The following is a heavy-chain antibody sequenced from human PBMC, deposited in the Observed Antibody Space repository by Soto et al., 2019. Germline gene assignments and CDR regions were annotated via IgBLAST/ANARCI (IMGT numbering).Heavy chain of an antibody. J-gene: IGHJ4*02. CDR3: AREGDGWERLFRL. D-gene: IGHD1-26*01. CDR2: IRSSSSTI. CDR1: GFTFSSYS. Sequence: EVQLVESGGGLVQPGGSLRLSCAASGFTFSSYSMNWVRQAPGKGLEWVSYIRSSSSTIYYADSVKGRFTISRDNAKNSLYLQMNSLRAGDTAVYYCAREGDGWERLFRLWGQGTLVTVSS. V-gene: IGHV3-48*01.